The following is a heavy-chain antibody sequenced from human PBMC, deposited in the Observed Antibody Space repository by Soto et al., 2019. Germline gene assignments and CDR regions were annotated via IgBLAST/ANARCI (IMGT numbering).Heavy chain of an antibody. D-gene: IGHD3-22*01. CDR3: ARAAYYYESSGYYPGDY. Sequence: ASVKVSCKTSGYTFTDYHIHWVRQAPGQAPEWMGWVYPKNGNTIYAQNFQGRVTFTRDTSMSTVYMELSRLRSEDTAVYYCARAAYYYESSGYYPGDYWGQGTLVTVSS. CDR1: GYTFTDYH. V-gene: IGHV1-2*02. J-gene: IGHJ4*02. CDR2: VYPKNGNT.